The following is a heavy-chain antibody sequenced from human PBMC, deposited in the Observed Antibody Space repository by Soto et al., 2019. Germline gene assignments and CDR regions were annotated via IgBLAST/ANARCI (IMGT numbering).Heavy chain of an antibody. D-gene: IGHD4-17*01. CDR2: IWYDGSNK. CDR3: ALDLSGDYGALDT. J-gene: IGHJ3*02. Sequence: QVQLVESGGGLVQPGRSLRLSCAPSGFTFSSYGMHWDRQSPGKGREWVEVIWYDGSNKVYADSVKGRCTISRDNSKKTLYLRLNSLRAEDTAVYYCALDLSGDYGALDTWGQGTMVTVSA. V-gene: IGHV3-33*01. CDR1: GFTFSSYG.